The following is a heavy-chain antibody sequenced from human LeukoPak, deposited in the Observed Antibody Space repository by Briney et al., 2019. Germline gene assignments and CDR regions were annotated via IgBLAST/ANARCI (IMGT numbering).Heavy chain of an antibody. Sequence: GSLRLSCAASGFTFSNYGMNWVRQAPGKGLEWVSYISSSSTYIYYADSVKGRFTISRDNGKNSLYLQMNSLRAEDTAVYYCARKGYYASSGYLGYFQHWGQGTLVTVSS. CDR1: GFTFSNYG. CDR2: ISSSSTYI. CDR3: ARKGYYASSGYLGYFQH. J-gene: IGHJ1*01. D-gene: IGHD3-22*01. V-gene: IGHV3-21*01.